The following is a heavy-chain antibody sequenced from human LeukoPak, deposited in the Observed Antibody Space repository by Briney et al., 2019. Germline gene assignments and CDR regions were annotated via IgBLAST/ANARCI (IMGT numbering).Heavy chain of an antibody. Sequence: SETLSLTCTVSGGSISSSGYYWGWIRQPPGKGLEWIASIYYSGSTYYNPSLKSRVTISVDTSKNQLSLKLSSLTAADTAVDYCAVHEYSGSYYGLSWFDPWGQGTLVTVSS. CDR3: AVHEYSGSYYGLSWFDP. CDR1: GGSISSSGYY. CDR2: IYYSGST. J-gene: IGHJ5*02. V-gene: IGHV4-39*01. D-gene: IGHD1-26*01.